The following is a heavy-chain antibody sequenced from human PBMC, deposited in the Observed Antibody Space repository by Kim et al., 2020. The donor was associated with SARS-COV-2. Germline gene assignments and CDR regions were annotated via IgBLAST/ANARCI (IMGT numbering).Heavy chain of an antibody. J-gene: IGHJ5*02. D-gene: IGHD2-15*01. Sequence: YYNPSLKSRVTISVDTSKNQFSLKLSSVTAADTAVYYCARVVVGATGWFDPWGQGTLVTVSP. CDR3: ARVVVGATGWFDP. V-gene: IGHV4-31*02.